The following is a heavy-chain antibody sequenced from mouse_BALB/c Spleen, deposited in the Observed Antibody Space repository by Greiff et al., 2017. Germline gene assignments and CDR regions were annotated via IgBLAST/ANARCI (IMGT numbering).Heavy chain of an antibody. CDR3: VRHGNYGAFDY. CDR1: GFTFNTYA. Sequence: EVQGVESGGGLVQPKGSLKLSCAASGFTFNTYAMNWVRQAPGKGLEWVARIRSKSNNYATYYADSVKDRFTISRDDSQSMLYLQMNNLKTEDTAMYYCVRHGNYGAFDYWGQGTTLTVSS. CDR2: IRSKSNNYAT. J-gene: IGHJ2*01. V-gene: IGHV10-1*02. D-gene: IGHD2-1*01.